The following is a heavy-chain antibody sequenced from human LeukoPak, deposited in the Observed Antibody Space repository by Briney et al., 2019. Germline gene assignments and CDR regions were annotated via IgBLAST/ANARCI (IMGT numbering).Heavy chain of an antibody. Sequence: GGSLRLSCAASGFTFSNYAMNWVRQAPGKGLEWVSSISDSGGSTYYADSVKGRFTISRDNSKNTLFLQMNSLRAEDTAIYYCAKDRALHQFDCWGQGTLVTVSS. CDR1: GFTFSNYA. J-gene: IGHJ4*02. V-gene: IGHV3-23*01. CDR3: AKDRALHQFDC. CDR2: ISDSGGST.